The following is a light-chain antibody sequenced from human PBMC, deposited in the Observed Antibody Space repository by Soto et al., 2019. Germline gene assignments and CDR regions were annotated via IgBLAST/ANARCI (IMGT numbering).Light chain of an antibody. Sequence: EIVLTQSPGTLSLSPGERVTLSCRASQSVSSSFLAWYQQKPGQAPSHLIYDTSSRATGIPDRFSGSGSETDFTLTISRLEPEDFAVYYCQQYGGSPPITFGQGTRLEIK. CDR3: QQYGGSPPIT. J-gene: IGKJ5*01. CDR2: DTS. CDR1: QSVSSSF. V-gene: IGKV3-20*01.